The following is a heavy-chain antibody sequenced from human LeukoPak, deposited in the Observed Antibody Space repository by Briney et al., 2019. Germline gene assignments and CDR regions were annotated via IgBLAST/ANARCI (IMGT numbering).Heavy chain of an antibody. CDR2: ISSDGATM. V-gene: IGHV3-48*03. J-gene: IGHJ5*02. CDR3: ARYSSPVGNCFDP. CDR1: GFTFSSYE. Sequence: TGGSLRLSCAASGFTFSSYEMNWVRQAPGKGLQWVSYISSDGATMHYADSVKGRFTISRDNAKNSLYLQMNSLRAEDTGVYYCARYSSPVGNCFDPWGQGTLVTVSS. D-gene: IGHD4-11*01.